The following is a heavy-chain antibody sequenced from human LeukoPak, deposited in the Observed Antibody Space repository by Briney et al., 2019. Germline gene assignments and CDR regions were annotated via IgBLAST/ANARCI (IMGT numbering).Heavy chain of an antibody. D-gene: IGHD5-18*01. Sequence: ASLKVSCTASGYTFTSYSMNWVRQAPGQGLEWIALINLSGGSTSYAQKFQGRVTMTRDTATTTVYMQLSSLRYEDTAVYYCAREGDTVMARRYFDYWGQGTLVTVSS. J-gene: IGHJ4*02. CDR1: GYTFTSYS. CDR3: AREGDTVMARRYFDY. CDR2: INLSGGST. V-gene: IGHV1-46*01.